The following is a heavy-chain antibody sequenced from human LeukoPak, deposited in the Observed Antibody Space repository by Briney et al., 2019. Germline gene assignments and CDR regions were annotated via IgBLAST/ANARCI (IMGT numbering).Heavy chain of an antibody. J-gene: IGHJ2*01. CDR1: GFNINDYY. CDR2: ISENSRYT. Sequence: PGGSLRLSCAASGFNINDYYMGWLRQAPGKGLEWISYISENSRYTDYADSVKGRFTISRDNAKNSLYPQMNSLRADDTAIYYCARCRGGGGEYWNFDLWGRGILVTVSS. D-gene: IGHD4-23*01. CDR3: ARCRGGGGEYWNFDL. V-gene: IGHV3-11*03.